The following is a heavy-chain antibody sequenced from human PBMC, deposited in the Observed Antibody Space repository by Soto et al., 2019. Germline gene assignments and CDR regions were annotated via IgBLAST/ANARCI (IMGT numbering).Heavy chain of an antibody. J-gene: IGHJ3*02. CDR1: GYTFTSYG. D-gene: IGHD5-12*01. CDR3: ARAHGPWLLFVGSAFDI. CDR2: ISAYNGNT. Sequence: ASVKVSCKASGYTFTSYGISWVRQAPGQGLEWMGWISAYNGNTNYAQKLQGRVTMTTDTSTSTAYMELRSLRSDDTAVYYCARAHGPWLLFVGSAFDIWGQGTMVTVSS. V-gene: IGHV1-18*01.